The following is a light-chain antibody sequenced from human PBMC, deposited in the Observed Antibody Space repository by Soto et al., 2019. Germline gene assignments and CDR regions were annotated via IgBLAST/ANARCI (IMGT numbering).Light chain of an antibody. CDR1: SSNIGSKT. J-gene: IGLJ3*02. V-gene: IGLV1-44*01. CDR2: GDD. Sequence: QSVLTQPPSASGTPGQRGTISCSGSSSNIGSKTVNWYQQLPGTAPKLLIYGDDQRPSGVPDRFSGSKSGTSASLAISGLPVDDGADYYCAAWDGRLSGGVFGGGTKLTVL. CDR3: AAWDGRLSGGV.